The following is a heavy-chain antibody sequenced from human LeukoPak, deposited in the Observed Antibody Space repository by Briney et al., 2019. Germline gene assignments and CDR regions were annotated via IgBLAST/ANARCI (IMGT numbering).Heavy chain of an antibody. D-gene: IGHD3-10*01. Sequence: PGGSLRLSCVGSGFSFSSYWMAWVRQAPGKGLEWVASIKQDGSEQRYVDSVKGRFTISRDNAKNSLFLQMNRLGAEGTAVYYCAKGMQEYYFDYWGQGTLVTVSS. CDR3: AKGMQEYYFDY. V-gene: IGHV3-7*01. J-gene: IGHJ4*02. CDR2: IKQDGSEQ. CDR1: GFSFSSYW.